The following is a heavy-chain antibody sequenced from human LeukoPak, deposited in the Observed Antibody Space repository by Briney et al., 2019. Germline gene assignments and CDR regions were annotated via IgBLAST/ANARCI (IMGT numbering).Heavy chain of an antibody. CDR2: INHSGST. CDR1: GGSFSGYY. J-gene: IGHJ3*02. V-gene: IGHV4-34*01. CDR3: ARGIRYDYVWGSYRYDAFDI. D-gene: IGHD3-16*02. Sequence: PSETLSLTCAVYGGSFSGYYWSWIRQPPGKGLEWIGEINHSGSTNYNPSLKSRVTISVDTSKNQFSLKLSSVTAADTAVYYCARGIRYDYVWGSYRYDAFDIWGQGTMVTVSS.